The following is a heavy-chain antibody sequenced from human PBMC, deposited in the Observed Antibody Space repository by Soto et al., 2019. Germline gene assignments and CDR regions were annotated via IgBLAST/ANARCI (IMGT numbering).Heavy chain of an antibody. CDR3: AKDAYYYDSGGDFEGGYFDY. Sequence: SVGGVVQPGRSLRLSCAVSGFTFKNYGMHWVRQAPGKGLEWVAVIVYDGSYKYYADSVQGRFTISRDNSKNTLYMQMNSLRAEDTAVYYCAKDAYYYDSGGDFEGGYFDYWGQGTLVTVSS. J-gene: IGHJ4*02. D-gene: IGHD3-22*01. V-gene: IGHV3-30*18. CDR2: IVYDGSYK. CDR1: GFTFKNYG.